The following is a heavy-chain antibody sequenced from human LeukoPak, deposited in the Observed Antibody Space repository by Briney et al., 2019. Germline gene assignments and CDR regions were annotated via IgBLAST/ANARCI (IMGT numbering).Heavy chain of an antibody. Sequence: GGSLRLSCAASGFTFSNYAMSWVRQAPGKGLEWVSGISDSGGDTYYADSVKGRFTISRDNSKNTLYLQMNSLRAEDTAVYYCAREWETGYSYGVVAFDIWGQGTMVTVSS. CDR2: ISDSGGDT. J-gene: IGHJ3*02. D-gene: IGHD5-18*01. CDR3: AREWETGYSYGVVAFDI. CDR1: GFTFSNYA. V-gene: IGHV3-23*01.